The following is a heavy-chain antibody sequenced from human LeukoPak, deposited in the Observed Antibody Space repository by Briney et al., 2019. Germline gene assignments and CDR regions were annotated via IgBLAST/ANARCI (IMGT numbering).Heavy chain of an antibody. Sequence: GGSLSLSCAASGFTVSSNYMSWVRQAPGKGLEWVSSISGSSSHVWYADSVKGRFTSSRDNPKNSLYLQMSSLKVEDTAVYYCARDQYYSDSSGYPYDIWGQGTMVTVSS. CDR2: ISGSSSHV. CDR1: GFTVSSNY. J-gene: IGHJ3*02. V-gene: IGHV3-21*01. D-gene: IGHD3-22*01. CDR3: ARDQYYSDSSGYPYDI.